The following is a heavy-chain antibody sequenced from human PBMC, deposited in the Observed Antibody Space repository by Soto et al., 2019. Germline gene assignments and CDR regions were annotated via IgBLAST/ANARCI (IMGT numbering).Heavy chain of an antibody. Sequence: GGSLRLSCKASGFTFSGHYMNWIRQAPGKWLEWLAYLTNDGGYTYYADSVRGRFTIWRDNAKDSLYLQINDLRADDTGVYYCAKQRRDHNTGTDAFDVWGQGXTVTVSS. CDR1: GFTFSGHY. D-gene: IGHD5-18*01. J-gene: IGHJ3*01. V-gene: IGHV3-11*01. CDR3: AKQRRDHNTGTDAFDV. CDR2: LTNDGGYT.